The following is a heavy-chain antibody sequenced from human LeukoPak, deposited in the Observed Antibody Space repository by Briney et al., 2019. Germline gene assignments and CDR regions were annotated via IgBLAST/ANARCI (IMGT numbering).Heavy chain of an antibody. CDR2: FDPEDGET. J-gene: IGHJ3*02. D-gene: IGHD3-16*01. V-gene: IGHV1-24*01. CDR3: ATWMITTHDAFDI. Sequence: ASVKVSCKVSGYTLTELSMRWVRQAPGKGLEWMGGFDPEDGETIYAQKFQGRVTMTEDTSTDTAYMELSSLRSEDTAVYYCATWMITTHDAFDIWGQGTMVTVSS. CDR1: GYTLTELS.